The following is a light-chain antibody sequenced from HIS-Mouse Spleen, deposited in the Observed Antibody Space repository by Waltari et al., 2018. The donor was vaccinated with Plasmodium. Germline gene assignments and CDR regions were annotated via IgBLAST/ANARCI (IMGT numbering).Light chain of an antibody. V-gene: IGKV3-15*01. CDR2: GAS. CDR1: QRVSSN. CDR3: QQYNNWPPT. Sequence: EIVMTQSPATLSVSPGERATLSCRASQRVSSNLAWYQQKPGQAPSPLIYGASTRATGIPARFSGSGSGTEFTLTISSMQSEDFAVYYCQQYNNWPPTFGQGTKVEIK. J-gene: IGKJ1*01.